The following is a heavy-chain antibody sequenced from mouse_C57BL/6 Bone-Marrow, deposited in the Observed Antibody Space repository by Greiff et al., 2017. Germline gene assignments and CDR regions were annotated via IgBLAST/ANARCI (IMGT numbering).Heavy chain of an antibody. Sequence: QVQLQQSGPGLVQPSQSLSITCTVSGFSLTSYGVHWVRQSPGKGLEWLGVIWSGGSTDYNAAFISRLSISKDNSKSQVFFKMNSLQADDTAIYYCASGSSYPYFDYWGQGTTLTVSS. D-gene: IGHD1-1*01. V-gene: IGHV2-2*01. CDR1: GFSLTSYG. CDR2: IWSGGST. CDR3: ASGSSYPYFDY. J-gene: IGHJ2*01.